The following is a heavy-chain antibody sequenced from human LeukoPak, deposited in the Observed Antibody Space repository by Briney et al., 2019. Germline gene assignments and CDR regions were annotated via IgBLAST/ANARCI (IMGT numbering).Heavy chain of an antibody. Sequence: GGSLRLSCAASGFTVSSSYMSWVRQAPGRGLEWVSFIYSGGSTYYADSVRGRFIISRDTSKNTLYLHMNSLRAEDTAVYYCARHVVAVGFDYWGQGTLVTVSS. J-gene: IGHJ4*02. CDR1: GFTVSSSY. D-gene: IGHD3-22*01. CDR2: IYSGGST. CDR3: ARHVVAVGFDY. V-gene: IGHV3-66*04.